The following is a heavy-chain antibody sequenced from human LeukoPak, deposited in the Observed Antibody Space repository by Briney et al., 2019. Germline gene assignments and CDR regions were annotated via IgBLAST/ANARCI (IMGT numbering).Heavy chain of an antibody. V-gene: IGHV3-11*01. Sequence: GGSLRLSCAASGFNFSDYYMSWTRQSPGKGLEWVSYISNRGYSKYYADSMKGRFTISRDNANNSLSLQMNSLRAEDTAVYYCARDRAMPTAPGYWFDPWGQGTLVTVSS. D-gene: IGHD2-2*01. CDR1: GFNFSDYY. CDR2: ISNRGYSK. CDR3: ARDRAMPTAPGYWFDP. J-gene: IGHJ5*02.